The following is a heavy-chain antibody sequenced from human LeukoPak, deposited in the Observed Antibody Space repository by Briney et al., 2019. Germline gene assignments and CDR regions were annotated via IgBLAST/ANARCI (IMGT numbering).Heavy chain of an antibody. CDR2: IYYSGST. CDR1: GGSISSGDYY. Sequence: PSQTLSLTCTVSGGSISSGDYYWSWIRQPPGKGLEWIGYIYYSGSTYYNPSLKSRVTISVDTSKNQFSLKVSSVTAADTAVYYCARVERGHSGYDFNNWFDPWGQGTLVTVSS. V-gene: IGHV4-30-4*01. CDR3: ARVERGHSGYDFNNWFDP. J-gene: IGHJ5*02. D-gene: IGHD5-12*01.